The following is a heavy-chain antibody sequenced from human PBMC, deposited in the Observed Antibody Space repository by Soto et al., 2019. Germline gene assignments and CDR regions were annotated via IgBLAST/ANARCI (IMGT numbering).Heavy chain of an antibody. D-gene: IGHD2-15*01. CDR1: GFTFSRYW. J-gene: IGHJ4*02. CDR2: IKQDGSEI. CDR3: ARDPVCSGGSCYDY. V-gene: IGHV3-7*01. Sequence: PGGSLRLSCAASGFTFSRYWMTWVRQAPGKGLEWVANIKQDGSEIYYVDSVKGRFTISRDNAGNSLYLQMNSLRAEDTAVYYCARDPVCSGGSCYDYWGQGTLVTVSS.